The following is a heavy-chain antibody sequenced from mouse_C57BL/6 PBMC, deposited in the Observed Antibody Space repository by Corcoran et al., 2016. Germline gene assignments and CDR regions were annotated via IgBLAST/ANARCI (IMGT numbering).Heavy chain of an antibody. CDR2: INTYSGVP. J-gene: IGHJ2*01. D-gene: IGHD2-1*01. Sequence: QIQLVQSGPELKKPGETVKISCKASGYTFTTYGMSWVKQAPGKGLKWMGWINTYSGVPTYADDFKGRFAFSLETSASTAYLQINNRKNEDTATYFCARGDGNDYWGQGTTLTVSS. CDR1: GYTFTTYG. CDR3: ARGDGNDY. V-gene: IGHV9-3*01.